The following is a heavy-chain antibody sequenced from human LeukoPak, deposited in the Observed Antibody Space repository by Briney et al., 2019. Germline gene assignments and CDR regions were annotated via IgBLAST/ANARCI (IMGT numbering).Heavy chain of an antibody. Sequence: ASVKVSCKASGYTFTSYYMHWVRQAPGQGLEWMGIINPSGGSTSYVQKFQGRVTMTRDMSTSTVYMELSSLRSEDTAVYYCARDGAAATFDYWGQGTLVTVSS. CDR2: INPSGGST. D-gene: IGHD6-13*01. CDR1: GYTFTSYY. CDR3: ARDGAAATFDY. V-gene: IGHV1-46*01. J-gene: IGHJ4*02.